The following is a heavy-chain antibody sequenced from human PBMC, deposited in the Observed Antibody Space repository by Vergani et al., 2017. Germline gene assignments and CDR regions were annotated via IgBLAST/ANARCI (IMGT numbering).Heavy chain of an antibody. J-gene: IGHJ4*02. CDR2: VNHSGRT. Sequence: QVQLQQWGAGLLKPSETLSLTCAVYGGSFSGYYWSWIRQSPGKGLEWIGEVNHSGRTNYNPSLKSRVTISGDTSKNQFSLRLTSVTAADTAVYYCARGLRPRRSGWTSAHFDYWAQGTLVTGSS. D-gene: IGHD6-19*01. CDR3: ARGLRPRRSGWTSAHFDY. CDR1: GGSFSGYY. V-gene: IGHV4-34*01.